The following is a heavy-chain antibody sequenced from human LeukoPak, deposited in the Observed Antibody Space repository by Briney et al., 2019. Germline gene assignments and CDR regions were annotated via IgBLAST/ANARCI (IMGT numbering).Heavy chain of an antibody. CDR1: GFTFSSYS. D-gene: IGHD2-15*01. CDR2: ISYDGSNK. J-gene: IGHJ3*02. CDR3: ARDRGYCSGGSCYSDAFDI. V-gene: IGHV3-30*03. Sequence: GGSLRLSCAASGFTFSSYSMNWVRQAPGKGLEWVAVISYDGSNKYYADSVKGRSTISRDNSKNTLYLQMNSLRAEDTAVYYCARDRGYCSGGSCYSDAFDIWGQGTMVTVSS.